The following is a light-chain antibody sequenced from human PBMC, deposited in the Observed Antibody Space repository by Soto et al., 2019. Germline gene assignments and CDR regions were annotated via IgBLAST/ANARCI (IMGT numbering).Light chain of an antibody. V-gene: IGKV3-11*01. CDR1: QSYCCP. Sequence: EVMLTQSPVTLSLSARVTATFSARASQSYCCPLAWYQQKPVHAPRLLIYDAYNTASGIPPSFSGSGSGTDFTLTISSLEPEDAAVYYCQRRDMWPITFGQGTRLEIK. J-gene: IGKJ5*01. CDR2: DAY. CDR3: QRRDMWPIT.